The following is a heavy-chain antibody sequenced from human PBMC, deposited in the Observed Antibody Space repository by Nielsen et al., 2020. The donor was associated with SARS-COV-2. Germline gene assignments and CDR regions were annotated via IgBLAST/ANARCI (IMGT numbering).Heavy chain of an antibody. CDR3: ARDRQRCLHFRAFDI. D-gene: IGHD5-24*01. CDR1: GFTFSDYY. V-gene: IGHV3-11*05. J-gene: IGHJ3*02. Sequence: GESLKISCAASGFTFSDYYMSWIRQAPGKGLEWVSYISSSSSYTNYADSVKGRFTISRDNAKNSLYLQMNSLRAEDTAVYYCARDRQRCLHFRAFDIWGQGTMVTVSS. CDR2: ISSSSSYT.